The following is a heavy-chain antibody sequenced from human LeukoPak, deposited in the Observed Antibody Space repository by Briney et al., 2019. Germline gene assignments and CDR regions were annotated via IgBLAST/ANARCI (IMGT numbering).Heavy chain of an antibody. D-gene: IGHD2-15*01. CDR1: GYTFTSYG. Sequence: GASVKVSCKASGYTFTSYGISWVRQAPGQGLEWMGRINPNSGGTNYAQKFQGRVTMTRDTSISTAYMELSRLRSDDTAVYYCARGSGGEYYFDYWGQGTLVTVSS. CDR3: ARGSGGEYYFDY. J-gene: IGHJ4*02. V-gene: IGHV1-2*06. CDR2: INPNSGGT.